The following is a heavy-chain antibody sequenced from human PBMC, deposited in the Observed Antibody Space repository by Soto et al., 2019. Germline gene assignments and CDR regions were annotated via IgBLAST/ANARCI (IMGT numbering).Heavy chain of an antibody. CDR2: IYYSGST. CDR3: ARLGGGGVLWFGELPSPRYFHL. Sequence: SAGLTRPSSYYGCCIRHAPRKGLEWIGSIYYSGSTYYNPSLKSRVTISVDTSKNQFSLKLSSVTAADTAVYYCARLGGGGVLWFGELPSPRYFHLSARCPL. V-gene: IGHV4-39*01. CDR1: AGLTRPSSYY. D-gene: IGHD3-10*01. J-gene: IGHJ2*01.